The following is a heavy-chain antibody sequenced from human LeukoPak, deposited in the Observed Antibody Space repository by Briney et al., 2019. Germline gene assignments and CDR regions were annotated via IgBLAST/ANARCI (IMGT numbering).Heavy chain of an antibody. CDR1: GGSISSYY. V-gene: IGHV4-4*07. J-gene: IGHJ4*02. CDR3: ARFINYYDSSGYDY. CDR2: IYTSGST. Sequence: SETLSLTCAVSGGSISSYYWSWIRQPAGKGLEWIGRIYTSGSTNYNPSLKSRDTMSVDTSKNQFSLKLSSVTAADTAVYYCARFINYYDSSGYDYWGQGTLVTVSS. D-gene: IGHD3-22*01.